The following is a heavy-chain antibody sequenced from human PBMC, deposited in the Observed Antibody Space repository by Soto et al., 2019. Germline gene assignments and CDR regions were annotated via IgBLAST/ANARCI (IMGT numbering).Heavy chain of an antibody. CDR1: GGSISSGGYY. J-gene: IGHJ4*02. D-gene: IGHD6-25*01. V-gene: IGHV4-31*03. Sequence: SETLSLTCTVSGGSISSGGYYWSWIRQHPGKGLEWIGYIYYSGSTYYNPSLKSRVTISVDTSKNQFSLKLSSVTAADTAVYFCARMWSGYNSHWGQGNLVTVSS. CDR2: IYYSGST. CDR3: ARMWSGYNSH.